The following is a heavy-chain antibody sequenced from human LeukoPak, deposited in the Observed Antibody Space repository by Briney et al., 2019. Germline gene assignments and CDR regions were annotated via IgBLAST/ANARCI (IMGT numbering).Heavy chain of an antibody. CDR2: INHSGST. J-gene: IGHJ4*02. CDR1: GGSFSGYY. D-gene: IGHD2-21*01. CDR3: ARGRYSGILWW. Sequence: PSETLSLTCAVYGGSFSGYYWSWIRKPPGKGLEWIGEINHSGSTNYNPSLKSRVTISVDTSKNQFSLKLSSVTAADTAVYYCARGRYSGILWWWGQGTLVTVSS. V-gene: IGHV4-34*01.